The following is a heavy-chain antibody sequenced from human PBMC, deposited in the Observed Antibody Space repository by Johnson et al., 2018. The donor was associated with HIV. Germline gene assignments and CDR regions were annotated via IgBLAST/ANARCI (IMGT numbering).Heavy chain of an antibody. CDR3: AREASYYYSSGYHSAVDAFDI. CDR2: IKQDGSEK. V-gene: IGHV3-7*01. D-gene: IGHD3-22*01. J-gene: IGHJ3*02. CDR1: GFTFSSYW. Sequence: VQLVESGGGLVQPGGSLRLSCAASGFTFSSYWMSWVRQAPGKGLEWVANIKQDGSEKYYVDSVKGRFTISRDNAKNSLYLQMNSLRAEDTAVYYCAREASYYYSSGYHSAVDAFDIWGQGTMVTVSS.